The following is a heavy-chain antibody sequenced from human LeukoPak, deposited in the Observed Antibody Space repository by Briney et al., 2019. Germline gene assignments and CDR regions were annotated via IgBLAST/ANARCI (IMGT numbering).Heavy chain of an antibody. J-gene: IGHJ6*03. V-gene: IGHV3-30*04. Sequence: PGGSLRLSCAASGFTFSSYAMHWVRQAPGKGLEWVAVVSYDGSNKYYADSVKGRFTISRDNAKNSLYLQMNSLRAENTAVYYCARDFPYGSGSYRNYYYYYYMDVWGKGTTVTVSS. CDR2: VSYDGSNK. CDR1: GFTFSSYA. D-gene: IGHD3-10*01. CDR3: ARDFPYGSGSYRNYYYYYYMDV.